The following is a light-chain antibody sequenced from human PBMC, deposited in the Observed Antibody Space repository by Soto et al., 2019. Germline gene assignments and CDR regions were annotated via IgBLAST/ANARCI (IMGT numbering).Light chain of an antibody. CDR2: TNN. CDR3: AAWDDSLNGQVV. Sequence: QSVLTQPPSASGTPGQRVTISCSGSSSNIGSNTVNWYQQLPGTAPQLLIFTNNQRPSGVPDRFSGSKSGTSASLAISGLQSDDEADYYCAAWDDSLNGQVVFGGGTKVTVL. J-gene: IGLJ2*01. V-gene: IGLV1-44*01. CDR1: SSNIGSNT.